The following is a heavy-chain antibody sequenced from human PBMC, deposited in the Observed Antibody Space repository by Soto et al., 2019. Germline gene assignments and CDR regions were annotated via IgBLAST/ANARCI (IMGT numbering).Heavy chain of an antibody. D-gene: IGHD5-12*01. CDR1: GFTFSSYA. CDR3: AKDLWAHIVDTWNY. J-gene: IGHJ4*02. V-gene: IGHV3-64*04. Sequence: PGGSLRLSCSASGFTFSSYAMHWVRQAPGKGLEYVSAISGSGGSTYYADSVKGRFTISRDNSKNTLYLQMNSLRAEDTAVYYCAKDLWAHIVDTWNYWGQGTLVNVSS. CDR2: ISGSGGST.